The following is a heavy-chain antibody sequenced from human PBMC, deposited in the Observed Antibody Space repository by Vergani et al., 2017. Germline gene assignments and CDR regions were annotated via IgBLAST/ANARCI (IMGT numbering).Heavy chain of an antibody. J-gene: IGHJ4*02. V-gene: IGHV3-9*01. Sequence: EVQLVESGGGLVQPGRSLRLSCAASGFTFDDYAMHWVRQAPGKGLEWVSGISWNSGSIGYADSVKGRFTISRDNAKNSLYLQMNSLRAEDTALYYCAKGIHYYDSSGYYSAFDYWGQGTLVTVSS. D-gene: IGHD3-22*01. CDR3: AKGIHYYDSSGYYSAFDY. CDR1: GFTFDDYA. CDR2: ISWNSGSI.